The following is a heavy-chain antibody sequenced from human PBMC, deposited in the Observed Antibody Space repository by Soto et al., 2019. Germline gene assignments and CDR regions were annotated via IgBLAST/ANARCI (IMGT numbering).Heavy chain of an antibody. CDR2: IYYSGST. CDR1: GGSISSSSYY. Sequence: SETLSLTCTVSGGSISSSSYYWGWIRQPPGKGLEWIGSIYYSGSTYYNPSLKSRVTISVDTSKDQFSLKLSSVTAADTAVYYCARDPEGYSYFDYWGQGTLVTVSS. J-gene: IGHJ4*02. D-gene: IGHD4-4*01. CDR3: ARDPEGYSYFDY. V-gene: IGHV4-39*07.